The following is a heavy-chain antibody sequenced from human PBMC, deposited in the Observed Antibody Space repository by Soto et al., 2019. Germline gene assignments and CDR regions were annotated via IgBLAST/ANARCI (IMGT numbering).Heavy chain of an antibody. CDR1: GASVSSGDYY. Sequence: SETLSLTCTVSGASVSSGDYYWTWIRQPPGKDLEWIGYIYSSGNTNYNPSLRSRVTMSKDTSKNQFSLKLSSVTAADTAVYYCTRHEGGAAADRPLDYWGQGTLVTVSS. J-gene: IGHJ4*02. D-gene: IGHD6-13*01. V-gene: IGHV4-30-4*01. CDR2: IYSSGNT. CDR3: TRHEGGAAADRPLDY.